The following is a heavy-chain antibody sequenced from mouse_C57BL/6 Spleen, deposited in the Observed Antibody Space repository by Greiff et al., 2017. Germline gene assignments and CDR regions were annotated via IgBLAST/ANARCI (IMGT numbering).Heavy chain of an antibody. J-gene: IGHJ3*01. V-gene: IGHV1-7*01. CDR3: ARSTNYYGSSYDLPWFAY. D-gene: IGHD1-1*01. Sequence: VKLMESGAELAKPGASVKLSCKASGYTFTSYWMHWVKQRPGQGLEWIGYINPSSGYTKYNQKFKDKATLTADKSSSTAYMQLSSLTYEDSAVYYCARSTNYYGSSYDLPWFAYWGQGTLVTVSA. CDR2: INPSSGYT. CDR1: GYTFTSYW.